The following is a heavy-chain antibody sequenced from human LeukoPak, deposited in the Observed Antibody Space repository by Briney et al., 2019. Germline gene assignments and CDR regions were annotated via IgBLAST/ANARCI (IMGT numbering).Heavy chain of an antibody. J-gene: IGHJ4*02. CDR2: ISGSGGST. Sequence: GGSLRLSCAASGFTFSSYAMSWVRQAPGKGLEWVSAISGSGGSTYYADSVKGRFTISRDNSKNTLYLQMNSLRAEDTPVCYSAKAAEQLVLCTYSGEGNLVTVSS. CDR1: GFTFSSYA. V-gene: IGHV3-23*01. CDR3: AKAAEQLVLCTY. D-gene: IGHD6-13*01.